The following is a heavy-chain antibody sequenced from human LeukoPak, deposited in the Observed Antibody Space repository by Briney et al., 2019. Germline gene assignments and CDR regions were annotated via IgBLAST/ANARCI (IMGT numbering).Heavy chain of an antibody. Sequence: GGSLRLSCSASGFTFNSYAMHRVRQAPGKGLEYVSAISSNGGSTYYADSVKGRFTISRDNSKNTLYLQMSSLRAEDTAVYYCVKDGTTDGGYGDFDYWGQGTLVTVSS. J-gene: IGHJ4*02. CDR3: VKDGTTDGGYGDFDY. V-gene: IGHV3-64D*06. CDR1: GFTFNSYA. CDR2: ISSNGGST. D-gene: IGHD5-12*01.